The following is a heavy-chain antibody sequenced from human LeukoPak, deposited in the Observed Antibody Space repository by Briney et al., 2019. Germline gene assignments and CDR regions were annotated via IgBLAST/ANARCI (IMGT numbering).Heavy chain of an antibody. Sequence: SETLSLTCAVYGGSFSGYYWSWIRQPPGKGLEWIGEINHSGSTNYNPSLKSRVTISVDTSKNQFSLKLSSVTAADTAVYYCARVRYYDSSGYYYHFDYWGQGTLVTVSS. CDR2: INHSGST. CDR1: GGSFSGYY. V-gene: IGHV4-34*01. D-gene: IGHD3-22*01. CDR3: ARVRYYDSSGYYYHFDY. J-gene: IGHJ4*02.